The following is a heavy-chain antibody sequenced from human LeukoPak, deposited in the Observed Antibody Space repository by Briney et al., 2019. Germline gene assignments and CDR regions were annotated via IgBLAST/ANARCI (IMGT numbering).Heavy chain of an antibody. Sequence: GASVKVSCKASGYTFTSYDINWVRQATGQGLEWMGWMKPNSGNTGYAQKFQGRVTMTRNTSISTAYMELSSLRSEDTAVYYCARVYGDWDDAFDIWGQGTMVTVSS. CDR2: MKPNSGNT. CDR1: GYTFTSYD. CDR3: ARVYGDWDDAFDI. V-gene: IGHV1-8*01. D-gene: IGHD4-17*01. J-gene: IGHJ3*02.